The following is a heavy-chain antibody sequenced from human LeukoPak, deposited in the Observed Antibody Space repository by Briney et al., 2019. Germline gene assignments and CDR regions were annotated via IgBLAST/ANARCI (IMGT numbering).Heavy chain of an antibody. D-gene: IGHD2-2*01. V-gene: IGHV4-30-2*01. CDR2: IYHSGST. CDR3: AASNCSSTSCPIYFDY. CDR1: GGSISSGGYS. J-gene: IGHJ4*02. Sequence: SETLSLTCAVSGGSISSGGYSWSWIRQPPGKGLEWIGYIYHSGSTYYNPSLKSRVTISVDRSKNQFSLKLSSVTAADTAVYYCAASNCSSTSCPIYFDYWGQGTLVTVSS.